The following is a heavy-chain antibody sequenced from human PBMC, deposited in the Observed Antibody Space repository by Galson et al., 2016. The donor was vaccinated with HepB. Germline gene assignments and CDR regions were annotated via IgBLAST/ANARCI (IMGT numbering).Heavy chain of an antibody. CDR1: GLSFSVRG. V-gene: IGHV3-33*01. J-gene: IGHJ5*01. CDR2: IWNDGRTT. Sequence: SLRLSCATSGLSFSVRGMHWVRQAPGKGLEWVAVIWNDGRTTYYGDSVKGRFIISRDNSRETLYLQMNSLRVDDTAIYYCATDGPPTVVVGAALDSRGQGTLVTVSS. D-gene: IGHD2-15*01. CDR3: ATDGPPTVVVGAALDS.